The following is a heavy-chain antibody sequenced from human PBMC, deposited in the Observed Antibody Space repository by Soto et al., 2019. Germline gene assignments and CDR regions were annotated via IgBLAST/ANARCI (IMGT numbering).Heavy chain of an antibody. CDR2: ISTYNGNT. V-gene: IGHV1-18*04. D-gene: IGHD3-3*01. J-gene: IGHJ6*02. CDR3: AKDREHITIIGVVTPYYYYGMDV. Sequence: GASVKVSCKASGCTFTSYDISWVRQAPGQGLEWMGWISTYNGNTNYAQKLQGRVTMTTDASTSTAYMELRSLRSDDTAVYYCAKDREHITIIGVVTPYYYYGMDVWGQGTTVTVSS. CDR1: GCTFTSYD.